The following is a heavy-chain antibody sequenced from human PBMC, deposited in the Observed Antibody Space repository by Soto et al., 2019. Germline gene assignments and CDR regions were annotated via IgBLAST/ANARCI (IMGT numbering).Heavy chain of an antibody. V-gene: IGHV4-59*01. Sequence: SETLSLTCTVSGGSISSYYWSWIRQPPGKGLEWIGYFYYSGSTNYNPSLKSRVTISVDTSKNQFSLKLSSVTAADTAAYYCARAYYDFWSGYYTGANWFDPWGQGTLVTVSS. CDR2: FYYSGST. CDR3: ARAYYDFWSGYYTGANWFDP. J-gene: IGHJ5*02. CDR1: GGSISSYY. D-gene: IGHD3-3*01.